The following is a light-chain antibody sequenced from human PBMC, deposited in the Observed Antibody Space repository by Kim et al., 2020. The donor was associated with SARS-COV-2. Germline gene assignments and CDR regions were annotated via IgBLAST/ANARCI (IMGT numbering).Light chain of an antibody. V-gene: IGKV1-27*01. Sequence: DIQMAQSPSSLSASVGDRVTITCRARQGISHSLAWYRQKPGKVPMLLIYGASTLQSGVPTRFSGSGSGTDFTLTISSLQPEDAATYYCQKYDSAPWTFGQGTKVDIK. J-gene: IGKJ1*01. CDR1: QGISHS. CDR2: GAS. CDR3: QKYDSAPWT.